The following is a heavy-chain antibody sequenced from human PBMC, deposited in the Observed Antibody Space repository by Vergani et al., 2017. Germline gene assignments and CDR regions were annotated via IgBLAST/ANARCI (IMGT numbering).Heavy chain of an antibody. V-gene: IGHV3-23*01. CDR1: VFPFSRYA. J-gene: IGHJ4*02. CDR2: ISGSGGST. Sequence: EVQLLESGGGLVQPGGSLPLSCPASVFPFSRYAMSWVRQAPGRGRDLVSAISGSGGSTYYADSVKGRFTISRDNSKNTLYLQMNSLRAEDTAVYYCAKAFVVVPAALPYFDYWGQGTLVTVSS. D-gene: IGHD2-2*01. CDR3: AKAFVVVPAALPYFDY.